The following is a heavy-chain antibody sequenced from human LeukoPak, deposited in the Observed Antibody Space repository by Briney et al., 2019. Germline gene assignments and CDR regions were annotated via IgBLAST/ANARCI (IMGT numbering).Heavy chain of an antibody. J-gene: IGHJ6*02. CDR1: GGSITTTSYH. Sequence: PSETLSLTCSVSGGSITTTSYHWGWIRQPPGQGLEWIGDIYYSGTTYYNPSLKSRVTVSVDTSKNQFSLKLTSLTAADTAIYYCARRGGRYFDWDFGMDVWGQGTTVIVSS. V-gene: IGHV4-39*01. CDR2: IYYSGTT. D-gene: IGHD3-9*01. CDR3: ARRGGRYFDWDFGMDV.